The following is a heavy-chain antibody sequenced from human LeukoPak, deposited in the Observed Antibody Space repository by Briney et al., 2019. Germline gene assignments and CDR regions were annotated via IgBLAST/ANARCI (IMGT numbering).Heavy chain of an antibody. Sequence: PSETLSLTCTVSGGSVSSYYWNWIRQPPGKGLEWIGEINHRGNTNYNPSLKSRVTISGDTSKNQFSLRLNSVTAADTAVYYCAGEGGYSGYDSNWFDPWGQGTLVTVSS. V-gene: IGHV4-34*01. D-gene: IGHD5-12*01. CDR2: INHRGNT. CDR1: GGSVSSYY. CDR3: AGEGGYSGYDSNWFDP. J-gene: IGHJ5*02.